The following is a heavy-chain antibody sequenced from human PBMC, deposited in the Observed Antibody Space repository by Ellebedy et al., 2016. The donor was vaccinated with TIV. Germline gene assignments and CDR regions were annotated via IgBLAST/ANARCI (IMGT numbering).Heavy chain of an antibody. CDR1: GYKFNSYY. CDR3: ARGHSGSYCDV. Sequence: ASVKVSCKASGYKFNSYYIHWVRQAPGQGLEWMGIISPSGGSTAYAQRIQARVTMTWDTSTSTAYMEISGLTSEDTAVYYCARGHSGSYCDVWGQGSLVTVSP. CDR2: ISPSGGST. D-gene: IGHD1-26*01. J-gene: IGHJ4*02. V-gene: IGHV1-46*02.